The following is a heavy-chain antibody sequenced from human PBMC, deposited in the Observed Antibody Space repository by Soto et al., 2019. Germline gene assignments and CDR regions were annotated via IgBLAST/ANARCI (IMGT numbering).Heavy chain of an antibody. CDR3: ARGSLGLSELDY. Sequence: QVQLQESGPGLVKPSETLSLTCTVSGGSISSYYWSWIRQPPGKGLEWIGYIYYSGSTNYNPSLKSRVTISVDTSKNQFSLKLSSVTAADTAVYYCARGSLGLSELDYWGQGTLVTVSS. V-gene: IGHV4-59*01. CDR2: IYYSGST. CDR1: GGSISSYY. J-gene: IGHJ4*02. D-gene: IGHD3-16*01.